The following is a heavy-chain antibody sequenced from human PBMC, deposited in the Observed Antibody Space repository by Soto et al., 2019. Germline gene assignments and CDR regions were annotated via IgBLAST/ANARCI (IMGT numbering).Heavy chain of an antibody. CDR2: ISYDGSNK. CDR3: AKDIGCSSTSCNYYYGMDV. J-gene: IGHJ6*02. CDR1: GFTFSSYG. D-gene: IGHD2-2*01. V-gene: IGHV3-30*18. Sequence: QVQLVESGGGVVQPGRSLRLSCAASGFTFSSYGMHWVRQATGKGLEWVAVISYDGSNKYYADSVKGRFTISRDNSKNTLYLQMNSLRAEDTAVYYCAKDIGCSSTSCNYYYGMDVWGQGTTVTVSS.